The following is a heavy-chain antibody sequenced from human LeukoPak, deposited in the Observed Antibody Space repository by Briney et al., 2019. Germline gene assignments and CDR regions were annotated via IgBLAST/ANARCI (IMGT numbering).Heavy chain of an antibody. CDR3: ARGIVDIVAAVTNWFDP. V-gene: IGHV4-39*07. D-gene: IGHD5-12*01. CDR1: GGSISSSSYY. Sequence: SETLSLTCTVSGGSISSSSYYWGWIRQPPGKGLEWIGSIYYSGSTYYNPSLKSRVTISVDTSKNQFSLKLSSVTAADTAVYYCARGIVDIVAAVTNWFDPWGQGTLVTVSS. CDR2: IYYSGST. J-gene: IGHJ5*02.